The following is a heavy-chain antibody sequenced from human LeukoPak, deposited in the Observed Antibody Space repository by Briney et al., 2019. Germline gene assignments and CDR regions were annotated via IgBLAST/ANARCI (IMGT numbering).Heavy chain of an antibody. D-gene: IGHD3-10*01. V-gene: IGHV3-23*01. CDR2: ISGSGGST. J-gene: IGHJ4*02. Sequence: GGSLRLSCAGSGFTFSSYAMSWVRQAPGKGLEWVSAISGSGGSTYYADSVKGRFTISRDNSKNTLYLQMNSLRAEDTAVYYRAKFSSGFTEFDYWGQGTLVTVSS. CDR3: AKFSSGFTEFDY. CDR1: GFTFSSYA.